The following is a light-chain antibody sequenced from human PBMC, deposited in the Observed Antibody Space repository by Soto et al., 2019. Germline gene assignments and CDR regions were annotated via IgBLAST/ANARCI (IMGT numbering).Light chain of an antibody. CDR2: GAS. V-gene: IGKV3-15*01. CDR3: QQYGSSGT. CDR1: QSVSSN. Sequence: EIVMTQSPVTLSVSPGERATLSCRASQSVSSNLAWYQQKPGQAPRLLIYGASTRATGIPARFSGSGSGTDFTLTISRLEPEDFAVYYCQQYGSSGTFGQGTKVE. J-gene: IGKJ1*01.